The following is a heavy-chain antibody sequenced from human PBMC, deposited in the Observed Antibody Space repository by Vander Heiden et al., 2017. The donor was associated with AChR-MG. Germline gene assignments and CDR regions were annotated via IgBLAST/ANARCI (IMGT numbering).Heavy chain of an antibody. D-gene: IGHD2-21*01. V-gene: IGHV1-69*06. CDR2: IIPIFATT. Sequence: QVQLVQSGAEVKKPGSSVKVSCKASGGTFSSYAISWVRQAPGQGLEWMGGIIPIFATTNYAQKFQGRVTITADKSTSTAYMELSSLRSEDTAVYYCARDSRSQPSGVVREYYFDFWGQGTPVTVSS. CDR1: GGTFSSYA. CDR3: ARDSRSQPSGVVREYYFDF. J-gene: IGHJ4*02.